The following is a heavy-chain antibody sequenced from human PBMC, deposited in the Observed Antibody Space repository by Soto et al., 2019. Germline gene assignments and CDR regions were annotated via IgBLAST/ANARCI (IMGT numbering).Heavy chain of an antibody. CDR3: AIGPRMWLAGGGY. Sequence: QVQLEEWGAGLLKPSETLSLTCAVYGGSFSGYNWSWIRQPPGKGLEWLGEINHSGITDYNPSLKSRITISIDTSKQQFSLKLNSATAADTAVYYCAIGPRMWLAGGGYWGQGTQVTVSS. CDR1: GGSFSGYN. J-gene: IGHJ4*02. CDR2: INHSGIT. V-gene: IGHV4-34*01. D-gene: IGHD6-19*01.